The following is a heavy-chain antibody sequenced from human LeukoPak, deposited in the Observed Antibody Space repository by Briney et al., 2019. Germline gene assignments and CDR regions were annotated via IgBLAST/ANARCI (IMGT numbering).Heavy chain of an antibody. J-gene: IGHJ4*02. CDR3: VKDLSGSFSFDQ. CDR2: IDTDGTIT. CDR1: GITFSANW. V-gene: IGHV3-74*01. D-gene: IGHD1-26*01. Sequence: QTGGSLRLSCAASGITFSANWMHWVRQAPGKGLVWVARIDTDGTITNYADSVKGRFTISRDNAENTLYLQMNSLRADDTAVYYCVKDLSGSFSFDQWGQGTLVTVSS.